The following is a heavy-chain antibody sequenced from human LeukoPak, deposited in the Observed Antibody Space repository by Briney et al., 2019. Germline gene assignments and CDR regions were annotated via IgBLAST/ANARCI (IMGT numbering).Heavy chain of an antibody. V-gene: IGHV1-8*01. CDR1: GYTFTSYD. CDR2: MNPNSGNT. D-gene: IGHD5-24*01. J-gene: IGHJ4*02. CDR3: ARVYLRRDGYTGGY. Sequence: ASVTVSCTASGYTFTSYDINWVRQATGQGLAWMGWMNPNSGNTGYAQKFQGRVTMTRNTSISTAYMELSSLRSEDTAVYYCARVYLRRDGYTGGYWGQGTLVTVSS.